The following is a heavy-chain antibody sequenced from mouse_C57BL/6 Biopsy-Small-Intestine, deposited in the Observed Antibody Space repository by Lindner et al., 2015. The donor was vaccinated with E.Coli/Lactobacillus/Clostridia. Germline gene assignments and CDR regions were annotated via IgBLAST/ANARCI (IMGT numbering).Heavy chain of an antibody. J-gene: IGHJ2*01. CDR2: ISSGSSTI. CDR3: ARPLDY. Sequence: VQLQESGGGIVKPGGSLKLSCAASGFTFSDYGMHWVRQAPEKGLEWVAYISSGSSTIYYADTVKGRFTISRDNAKNTLFLQMTSLRSEDTAMYYCARPLDYWGQGTTLTVSS. V-gene: IGHV5-17*01. CDR1: GFTFSDYG.